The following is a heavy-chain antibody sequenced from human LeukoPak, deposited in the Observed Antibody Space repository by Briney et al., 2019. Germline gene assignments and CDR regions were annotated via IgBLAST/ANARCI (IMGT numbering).Heavy chain of an antibody. Sequence: TSETLSLTCTVSGGSVSSGSYYCSWIRQPPGKGLEWIGYIYYSGSTNYNPSLKSRVTISVDTSKNQFSLKLSSVTAADTAVYYCARLGYCSGGSCYARVFGPWGQGTLVTVSS. J-gene: IGHJ5*02. CDR2: IYYSGST. D-gene: IGHD2-15*01. V-gene: IGHV4-61*01. CDR3: ARLGYCSGGSCYARVFGP. CDR1: GGSVSSGSYY.